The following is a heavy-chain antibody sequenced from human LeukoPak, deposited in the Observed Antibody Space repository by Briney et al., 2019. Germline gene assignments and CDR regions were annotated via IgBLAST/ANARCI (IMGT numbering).Heavy chain of an antibody. CDR2: ISDSGDST. V-gene: IGHV3-23*01. J-gene: IGHJ4*02. CDR3: AKRKGGLRDPDY. CDR1: GFTFSSYS. D-gene: IGHD3-16*01. Sequence: GGSLRLSCAASGFTFSSYSMSWVRQAPGKGLEWVSAISDSGDSTYYADSVKGRFTISRDNSKNTLYLQMNNLRAEDTAVYYCAKRKGGLRDPDYWGQGTLVTVSS.